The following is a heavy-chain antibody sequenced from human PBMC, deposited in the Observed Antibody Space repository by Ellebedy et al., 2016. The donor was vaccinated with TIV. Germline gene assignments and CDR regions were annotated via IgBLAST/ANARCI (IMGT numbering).Heavy chain of an antibody. CDR3: ARGGSLLWFGELLPFDP. D-gene: IGHD3-10*01. J-gene: IGHJ5*02. V-gene: IGHV3-21*01. CDR1: GFTFSSYS. CDR2: ISSSSSYI. Sequence: GESLKISXAASGFTFSSYSMNWVRQAPGKGLEWVSSISSSSSYIYYADSVKGRFTISRDNAKNSLYLQMNSLRAEDTAVYYCARGGSLLWFGELLPFDPWGQGTLVTVSS.